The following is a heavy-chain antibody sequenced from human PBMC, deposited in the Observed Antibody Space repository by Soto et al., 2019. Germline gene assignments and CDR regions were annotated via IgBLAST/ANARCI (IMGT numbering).Heavy chain of an antibody. Sequence: GGSLRLSCAASGFTFSSYSMNWVRQAPGKGLEWVSSISSSSSYIYYADSVKGRFTISRDNAKNSLYLQMNSLRAEDTAVYYCAKVAGGLGYFDLWGRGTLVTAPQ. CDR1: GFTFSSYS. CDR2: ISSSSSYI. CDR3: AKVAGGLGYFDL. V-gene: IGHV3-21*01. J-gene: IGHJ2*01. D-gene: IGHD3-16*01.